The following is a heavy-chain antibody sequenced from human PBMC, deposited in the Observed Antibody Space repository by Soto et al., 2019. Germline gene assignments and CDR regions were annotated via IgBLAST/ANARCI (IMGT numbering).Heavy chain of an antibody. Sequence: SETLSLTCTVSGGSISSSSYYWGWIRQPPGKGLEWIGSIYYSGSTYYNPSLKSRVTISVDTSKNQFSLKLSSVTAADTAVYYCAREGTLFYYYYYMDVWGKGTTVTVSS. CDR3: AREGTLFYYYYYMDV. CDR1: GGSISSSSYY. J-gene: IGHJ6*03. CDR2: IYYSGST. D-gene: IGHD3-10*01. V-gene: IGHV4-39*02.